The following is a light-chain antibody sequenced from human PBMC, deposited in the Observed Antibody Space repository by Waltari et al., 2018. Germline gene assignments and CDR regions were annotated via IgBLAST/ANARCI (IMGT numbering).Light chain of an antibody. J-gene: IGLJ2*01. V-gene: IGLV2-14*03. Sequence: QSALTQPASVSGSPGQPITISCPGPSGDVGGYKYVSWYQQHPGKAPKLMIYDVTNRPSGVSNRFSGSKSGNTASLTISGLQAEDEADYYCSSYTSSSTLAFGGGTKLTVL. CDR3: SSYTSSSTLA. CDR2: DVT. CDR1: SGDVGGYKY.